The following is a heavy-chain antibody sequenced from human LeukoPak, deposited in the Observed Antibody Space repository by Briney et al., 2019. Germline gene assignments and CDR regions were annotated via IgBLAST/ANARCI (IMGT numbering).Heavy chain of an antibody. CDR2: INHSGST. CDR3: ATRRYVWGSYRPFDP. V-gene: IGHV4-34*01. J-gene: IGHJ5*02. Sequence: SETLSLTCAVYGGSFSGYCWSWIRQPPGKGLEWIGEINHSGSTNYNPSLKSRVTISVDTSKNQFSLKLSSVTAADTAVYYCATRRYVWGSYRPFDPWGQGTLVTVSS. D-gene: IGHD3-16*02. CDR1: GGSFSGYC.